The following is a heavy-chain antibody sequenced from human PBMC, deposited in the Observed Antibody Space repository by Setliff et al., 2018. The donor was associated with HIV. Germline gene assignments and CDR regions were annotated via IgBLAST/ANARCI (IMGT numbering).Heavy chain of an antibody. CDR3: AADLAEYGSGAFDN. D-gene: IGHD3-10*01. CDR2: IRSETSGGTR. Sequence: ASLRLSCAASAVTFKYAWRSWVRQAPGKGREWVGRIRSETSGGTRDYAAPVKGRFTVSRDASTNSVFLQMSSLKIEDTAVYYCAADLAEYGSGAFDNWGQGTLVTVSS. V-gene: IGHV3-15*01. J-gene: IGHJ4*02. CDR1: AVTFKYAW.